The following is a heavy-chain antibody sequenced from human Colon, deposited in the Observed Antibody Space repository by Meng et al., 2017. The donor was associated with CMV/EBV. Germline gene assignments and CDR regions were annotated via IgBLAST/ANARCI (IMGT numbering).Heavy chain of an antibody. V-gene: IGHV4-39*01. CDR2: IYYSGST. Sequence: SETLSLTCTVAGSSISSSSYYWGWIRQPPGKGLEWIGNIYYSGSTYYNLSLKSRVTISVDTSKNQFSLKLSSVTAADTAVYYCARGTGSTTDCWGQGTLVTVSS. CDR1: GSSISSSSYY. CDR3: ARGTGSTTDC. D-gene: IGHD7-27*01. J-gene: IGHJ4*02.